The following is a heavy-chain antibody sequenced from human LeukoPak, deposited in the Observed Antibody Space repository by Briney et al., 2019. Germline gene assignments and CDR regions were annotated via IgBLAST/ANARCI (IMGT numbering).Heavy chain of an antibody. CDR3: ARHALRGYSYGPSDP. V-gene: IGHV5-51*01. D-gene: IGHD5-18*01. CDR2: IYPGDSDT. CDR1: GYNFTSYW. J-gene: IGHJ5*02. Sequence: GESLKISCKGSGYNFTSYWIGWVRQMPGKGLAWMGIIYPGDSDTRYSPSFQGQVTISADKSISTAYLQWSSLKASDTAMYYCARHALRGYSYGPSDPWGQGTLVTVSS.